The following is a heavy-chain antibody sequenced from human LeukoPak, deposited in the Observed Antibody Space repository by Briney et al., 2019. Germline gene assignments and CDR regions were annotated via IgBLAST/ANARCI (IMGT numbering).Heavy chain of an antibody. CDR1: GFTFSSYA. J-gene: IGHJ4*02. D-gene: IGHD2-15*01. Sequence: QPGGSLRLSCAASGFTFSSYAMSWVRQAPGKGLEWVSAISGSGGSTYYADSVKGRFTISRDNSKNTLYLQMNSLRAEDTAVYYCAKAVRRYCSGGSCYYYFDYWGQGTLVTVSS. CDR3: AKAVRRYCSGGSCYYYFDY. CDR2: ISGSGGST. V-gene: IGHV3-23*01.